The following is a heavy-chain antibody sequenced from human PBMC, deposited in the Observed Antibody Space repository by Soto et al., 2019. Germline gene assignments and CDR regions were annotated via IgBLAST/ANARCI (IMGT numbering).Heavy chain of an antibody. CDR1: RGSISSYY. CDR3: ARESAGSGKNNWFDP. Sequence: SETLSLTCSVSRGSISSYYWSWVRQPPGKGLEWIGFIHRTGSTKYNPSLESRVTISVDTSQNQLSLRLSSVAAADTAVYYCARESAGSGKNNWFDPWGQGILVTVSS. J-gene: IGHJ5*02. V-gene: IGHV4-59*01. CDR2: IHRTGST. D-gene: IGHD3-10*01.